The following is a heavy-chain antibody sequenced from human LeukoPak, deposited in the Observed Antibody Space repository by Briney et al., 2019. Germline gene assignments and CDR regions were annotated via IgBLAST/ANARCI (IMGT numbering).Heavy chain of an antibody. V-gene: IGHV1-18*01. D-gene: IGHD5-18*01. J-gene: IGHJ6*02. CDR1: GYTFTNNG. CDR2: ISPHNGNT. CDR3: ARDSARGYSYGGPSNYYYYGMDV. Sequence: GASVKVSCKASGYTFTNNGISRVRQAPGQGLEWMGWISPHNGNTNYAQNLQGRVTMTTDTSTTTAYMELRSLRSDDTAVYYCARDSARGYSYGGPSNYYYYGMDVWGQGTTVTVSS.